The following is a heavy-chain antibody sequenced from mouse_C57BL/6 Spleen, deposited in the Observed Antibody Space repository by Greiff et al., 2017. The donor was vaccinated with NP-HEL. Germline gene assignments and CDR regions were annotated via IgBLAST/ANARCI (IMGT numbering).Heavy chain of an antibody. CDR2: IVPNSGGT. CDR1: GYTFTSYW. Sequence: QVQLKQSGAELVKPGASVKLSCKASGYTFTSYWMHWVKQRPGRGLEWIGRIVPNSGGTKYNEKFKSKATLTVDTPSSTAYMQLSSLTTEDSAVYYWARNYYGSSFCYAMDYWGQGTSVTVSS. D-gene: IGHD1-1*01. CDR3: ARNYYGSSFCYAMDY. V-gene: IGHV1-72*01. J-gene: IGHJ4*01.